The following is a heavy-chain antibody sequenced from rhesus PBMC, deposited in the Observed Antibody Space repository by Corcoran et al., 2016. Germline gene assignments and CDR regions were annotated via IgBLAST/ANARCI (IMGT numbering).Heavy chain of an antibody. CDR3: AIQDTVMPIDY. J-gene: IGHJ4*01. CDR2: NGGSRWST. V-gene: IGHV4-165*01. D-gene: IGHD4-23*01. Sequence: QVQLQESGPGLVKPSETLSLTCAVSGGSIRGYWWGWIRQPPGKGLGWLGYNGGSRWSTYYNPSLKSLVTISTDPSKNQFSLKLSSVTAADTAVYYCAIQDTVMPIDYWGQGVLVTVSS. CDR1: GGSIRGYW.